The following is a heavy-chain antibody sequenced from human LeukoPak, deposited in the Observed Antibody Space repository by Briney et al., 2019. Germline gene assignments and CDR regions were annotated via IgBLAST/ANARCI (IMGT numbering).Heavy chain of an antibody. V-gene: IGHV4-59*12. CDR3: ARGERFLEWLSRRRAFDI. D-gene: IGHD3-3*01. CDR1: GGSISSYY. Sequence: PSETLSLTCTVSGGSISSYYWSWVRQPPGKGLEWIGYIYYSGSTNYNPSLKSRVTISVDTSKNQFSLKLSSVTAADTAVYYCARGERFLEWLSRRRAFDIWGQGTMVTVSS. CDR2: IYYSGST. J-gene: IGHJ3*02.